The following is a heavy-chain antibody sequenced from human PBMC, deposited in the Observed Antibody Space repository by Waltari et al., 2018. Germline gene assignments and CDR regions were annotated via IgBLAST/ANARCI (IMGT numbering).Heavy chain of an antibody. CDR2: IYTSGST. CDR1: GGSISSGSYY. CDR3: ARAPNYGSGSYLDYFDY. J-gene: IGHJ4*02. D-gene: IGHD3-10*01. Sequence: QLQLQESGPGLVKPSQTLSLTCTVSGGSISSGSYYWSWIRQPAGKGLEWIGYIYTSGSTNYNPSLKSRVTISVDTSKNQFSLKLSSVTAADTAVYYCARAPNYGSGSYLDYFDYWGQGTLVTVSS. V-gene: IGHV4-61*02.